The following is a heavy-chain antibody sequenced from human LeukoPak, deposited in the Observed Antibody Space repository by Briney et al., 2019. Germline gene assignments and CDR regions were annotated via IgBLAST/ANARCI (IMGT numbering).Heavy chain of an antibody. J-gene: IGHJ4*02. CDR3: AKVWEAAAGPTSYFDY. CDR2: ISGSGGST. V-gene: IGHV3-23*01. D-gene: IGHD6-13*01. Sequence: PGGSLRLSCAASGFTFSSYAMSWVRQAPGKGLEWVSAISGSGGSTYYADSVKGRFTISRDNSKNTLYLQMNSLRAEDTAVYYCAKVWEAAAGPTSYFDYWGQGTLVTVSS. CDR1: GFTFSSYA.